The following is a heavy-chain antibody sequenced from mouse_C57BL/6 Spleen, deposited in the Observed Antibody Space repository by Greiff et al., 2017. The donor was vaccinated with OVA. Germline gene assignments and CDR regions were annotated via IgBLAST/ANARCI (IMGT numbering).Heavy chain of an antibody. Sequence: EVKVVESGEGLVKPGGSLKLSCAASGFTFSSYAMSWVRQTPEKRLEWVAYISSGGDYLYYADTVKGRFTISRDNARNTLYLQMSSLKSEDTAMYYCTRVPPPYYGSSYEGDYYAMDYWGQGTSVTVSS. CDR1: GFTFSSYA. CDR3: TRVPPPYYGSSYEGDYYAMDY. V-gene: IGHV5-9-1*02. J-gene: IGHJ4*01. D-gene: IGHD1-1*01. CDR2: ISSGGDYL.